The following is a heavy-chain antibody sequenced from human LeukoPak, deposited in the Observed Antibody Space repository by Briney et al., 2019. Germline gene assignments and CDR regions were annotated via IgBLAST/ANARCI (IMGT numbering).Heavy chain of an antibody. Sequence: SETLSLTCTVSGGSISSGSYYWSWIRQPAGRGLELIGRIYTSGSTNYNPSLKSRVTISLDTSKNQFSLKLSSVTAADTAVYYCARARSGKWGFDYWGQGTLVTVSS. CDR3: ARARSGKWGFDY. J-gene: IGHJ4*02. CDR2: IYTSGST. D-gene: IGHD1-26*01. V-gene: IGHV4-61*02. CDR1: GGSISSGSYY.